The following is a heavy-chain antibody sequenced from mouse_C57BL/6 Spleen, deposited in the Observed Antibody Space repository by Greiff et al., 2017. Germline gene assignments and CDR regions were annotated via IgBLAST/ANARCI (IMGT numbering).Heavy chain of an antibody. CDR2: IDPSDSYT. V-gene: IGHV1-59*01. CDR1: GYTFTSYW. J-gene: IGHJ2*01. Sequence: QVQLQQPGAELVRPGTSVKLSCKASGYTFTSYWMHWVKQRPGQGLEWIGVIDPSDSYTNYNQKFKGKATLTVDPSSSTAYMQLSSLTSEDSAVYYCAREGRQLRPRYCDYWGQGTTLTVSS. CDR3: AREGRQLRPRYCDY. D-gene: IGHD3-2*02.